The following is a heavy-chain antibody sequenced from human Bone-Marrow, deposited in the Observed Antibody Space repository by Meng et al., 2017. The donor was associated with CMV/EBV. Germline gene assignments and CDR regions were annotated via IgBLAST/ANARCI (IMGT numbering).Heavy chain of an antibody. CDR3: ARDFHDYDFWSGYPLGLAYYYYYGMDV. D-gene: IGHD3-3*01. V-gene: IGHV1-18*01. Sequence: ASVKVSCKASGGTFSSYTISWVRQAPGQGLEWMGWISAYNGNTNYAQKLQGRVTMTTDTSTSTAYMELRSLRSDDTAVYYCARDFHDYDFWSGYPLGLAYYYYYGMDVWGQGTTVTVSS. CDR2: ISAYNGNT. J-gene: IGHJ6*02. CDR1: GGTFSSYT.